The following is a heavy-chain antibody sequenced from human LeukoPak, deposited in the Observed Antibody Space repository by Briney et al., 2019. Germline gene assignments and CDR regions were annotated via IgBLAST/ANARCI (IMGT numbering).Heavy chain of an antibody. Sequence: GGSLRLSCAASGFTFSSYAMHWVRQAPGKGLEWVAVISYDGSNKYYADSVKGRFTISRDNSKNTLYLQMSSLRAEDTAVYYCARVGTREVFVAFDIWGQGTMVTVSS. J-gene: IGHJ3*02. V-gene: IGHV3-30-3*01. CDR2: ISYDGSNK. CDR3: ARVGTREVFVAFDI. CDR1: GFTFSSYA. D-gene: IGHD2-2*01.